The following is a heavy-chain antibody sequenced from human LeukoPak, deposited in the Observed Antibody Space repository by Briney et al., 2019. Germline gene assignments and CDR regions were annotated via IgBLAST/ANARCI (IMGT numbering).Heavy chain of an antibody. CDR2: IWYDGSYK. Sequence: GGSLRLSCAASGFTFSNCGMHWVRQAPGKGLEWVAVIWYDGSYKYYADSVKGRFTISRDNSKNTLYLQMNSLRAEDTAVYYCAKTRPLDSSSWSHGDYWGQGTLVTVST. CDR3: AKTRPLDSSSWSHGDY. J-gene: IGHJ4*02. V-gene: IGHV3-33*06. CDR1: GFTFSNCG. D-gene: IGHD6-13*01.